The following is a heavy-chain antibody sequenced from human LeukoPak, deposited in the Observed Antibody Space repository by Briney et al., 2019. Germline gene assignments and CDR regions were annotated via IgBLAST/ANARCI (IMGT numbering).Heavy chain of an antibody. J-gene: IGHJ6*02. V-gene: IGHV4-61*01. CDR3: AREWEPGDGMDV. CDR1: GGSISSSTYY. Sequence: PSETLSLTCTVSGGSISSSTYYWSWIRQPPGKGLEWIGYIYYSGSTNYNPSLKSRVTISVDTSKNQFSLKLSSVTAADTAVYYCAREWEPGDGMDVWGQGTTVTVSS. D-gene: IGHD1-26*01. CDR2: IYYSGST.